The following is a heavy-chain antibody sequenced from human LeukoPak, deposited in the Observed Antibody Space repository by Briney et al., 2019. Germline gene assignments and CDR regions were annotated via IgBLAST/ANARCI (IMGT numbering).Heavy chain of an antibody. CDR3: ARERGYSGYDYQDFDY. CDR2: IYTSGST. D-gene: IGHD5-12*01. CDR1: GGSISSGSYY. Sequence: SQTLSLTCTVSGGSISSGSYYWSWIRQPAGKGLEWIGRIYTSGSTNYNPSLKSRVTISVDTSKNQFSLRLSSVTAADTAVYYCARERGYSGYDYQDFDYWGQGTLVTVSS. V-gene: IGHV4-61*02. J-gene: IGHJ4*02.